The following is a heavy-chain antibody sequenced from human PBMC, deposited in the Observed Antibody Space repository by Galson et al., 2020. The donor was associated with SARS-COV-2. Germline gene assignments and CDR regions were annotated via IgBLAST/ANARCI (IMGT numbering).Heavy chain of an antibody. J-gene: IGHJ4*02. D-gene: IGHD2-2*01. Sequence: SVKVSCKASGVTFSSYAISWVRHAPGQGLERMGGIIPIFGTANYAQKFQGRVTITADKSTSTAYMELSSLRSEDTAVYYCASGYCSSTSCYHFDYWGQGTLVTVSS. CDR1: GVTFSSYA. CDR3: ASGYCSSTSCYHFDY. CDR2: IIPIFGTA. V-gene: IGHV1-69*06.